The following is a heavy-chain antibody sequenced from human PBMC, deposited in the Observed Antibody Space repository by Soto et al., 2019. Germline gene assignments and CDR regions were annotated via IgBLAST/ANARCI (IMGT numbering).Heavy chain of an antibody. D-gene: IGHD2-8*02. V-gene: IGHV1-3*01. J-gene: IGHJ3*01. CDR1: GFSFSDNL. Sequence: QVQLVQSGAEVRKPGASVNISCRASGFSFSDNLINWVRQAPGQSLEWMGCINPDNGNTSYSQTFQGRVTISRHSSASIAYVEVSDLTSEDTAVYYGARDILSVGPRANDAFDVWGQGTMVTVSS. CDR2: INPDNGNT. CDR3: ARDILSVGPRANDAFDV.